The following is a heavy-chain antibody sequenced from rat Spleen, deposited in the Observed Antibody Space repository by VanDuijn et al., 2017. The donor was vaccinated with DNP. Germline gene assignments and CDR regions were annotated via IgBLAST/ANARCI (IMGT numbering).Heavy chain of an antibody. J-gene: IGHJ2*01. D-gene: IGHD1-11*01. V-gene: IGHV5-17*01. CDR1: GFTLSDYA. CDR3: ARRGYGGRGFFDY. Sequence: EVQLVESGGGLVQPGRSLKLSCAASGFTLSDYAMVWVRQAPKKGLEWVATITYVVIRTYYRDSVRGRFTISRDNAKSTLNLQMDSLRSEDTATYYCARRGYGGRGFFDYWGQGVMVTVSS. CDR2: ITYVVIRT.